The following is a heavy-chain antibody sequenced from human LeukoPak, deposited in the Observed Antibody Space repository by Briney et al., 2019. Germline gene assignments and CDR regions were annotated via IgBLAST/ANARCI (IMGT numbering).Heavy chain of an antibody. J-gene: IGHJ3*01. CDR1: AYTFTSYG. V-gene: IGHV1-18*01. D-gene: IGHD4-23*01. Sequence: ASVTVSCKSSAYTFTSYGISWVRHAPGQGLEWMGWISAYNGNTNYAQKLQGRVTMTTDTSTSTAYMELRSLRSDDTGVYYCARVRDYGGNSDAFDVWGQGTMVTVSS. CDR2: ISAYNGNT. CDR3: ARVRDYGGNSDAFDV.